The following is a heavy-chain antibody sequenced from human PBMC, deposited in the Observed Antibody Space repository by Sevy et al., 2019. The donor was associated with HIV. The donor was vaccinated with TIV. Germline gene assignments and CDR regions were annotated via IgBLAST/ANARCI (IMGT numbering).Heavy chain of an antibody. J-gene: IGHJ3*02. Sequence: GGSLRLSCAASRFTFSNHAMHWVRQAPGKGLEWVAFIRYDGTNEYYADSVKGRFTISRDNSKNTLYLQMNSLRPEDTAVYYCARDRKVLLVVYAIPFDVFDIWGQGTMVTVSS. CDR2: IRYDGTNE. D-gene: IGHD2-8*02. CDR1: RFTFSNHA. CDR3: ARDRKVLLVVYAIPFDVFDI. V-gene: IGHV3-30*02.